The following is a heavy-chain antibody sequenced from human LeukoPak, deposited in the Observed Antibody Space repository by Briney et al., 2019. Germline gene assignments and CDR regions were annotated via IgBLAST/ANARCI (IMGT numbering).Heavy chain of an antibody. CDR3: AKDGDSARHPFDY. D-gene: IGHD6-6*01. CDR1: GFTFSSYA. J-gene: IGHJ4*02. CDR2: ISGSGGST. Sequence: GESLRLSCAASGFTFSSYAMSWVRQAPGRGLEWVSAISGSGGSTYYADSVKGRFTISRDNSKNTLYLQMNSLRAEDTAVYYCAKDGDSARHPFDYWGQGTLVTVSS. V-gene: IGHV3-23*01.